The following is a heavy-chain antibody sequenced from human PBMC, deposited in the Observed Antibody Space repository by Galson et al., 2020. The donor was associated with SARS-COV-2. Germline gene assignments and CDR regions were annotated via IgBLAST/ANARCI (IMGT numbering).Heavy chain of an antibody. CDR2: ISTSSSYT. CDR1: GFPFSTYS. V-gene: IGHV3-21*01. CDR3: ARDEGIRGYNYGRLYYGMDV. D-gene: IGHD5-18*01. J-gene: IGHJ6*02. Sequence: NSGGSLRLSCAASGFPFSTYSMNWVRLALGKGLEWVSSISTSSSYTYYVDSVKGRFSISRDNPRNSLYLQMNSLRAEDTAVYYCARDEGIRGYNYGRLYYGMDVWGQGTTVTVSS.